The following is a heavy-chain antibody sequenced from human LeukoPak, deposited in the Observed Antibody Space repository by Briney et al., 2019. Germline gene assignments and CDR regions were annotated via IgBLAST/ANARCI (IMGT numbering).Heavy chain of an antibody. J-gene: IGHJ4*02. V-gene: IGHV3-64*01. D-gene: IGHD1-26*01. CDR2: ISSDGDRT. CDR3: ARGGRSGSHDKFDY. CDR1: GFTFSSYA. Sequence: LGGSLRLSCAASGFTFSSYAMHWVRQAPGKGLEFVSGISSDGDRTYYVSSVRGRFIISRDNSKNTLDLQMGSLRGDDMAVYYCARGGRSGSHDKFDYWGQGTLVTVSS.